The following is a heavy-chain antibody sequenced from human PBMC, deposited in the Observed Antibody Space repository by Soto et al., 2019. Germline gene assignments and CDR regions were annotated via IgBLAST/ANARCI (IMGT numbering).Heavy chain of an antibody. Sequence: PSETLSLTCAVYGGSFSGYYWSWIRQPPGKGLEWIGEINHSGSTNYNPSLKSRVTISVDTSKNQFSLKLSSVTAADTAVYYCARSGSSWYRAGGMDVWGQGPTVTVSS. CDR2: INHSGST. J-gene: IGHJ6*02. D-gene: IGHD6-13*01. CDR1: GGSFSGYY. V-gene: IGHV4-34*01. CDR3: ARSGSSWYRAGGMDV.